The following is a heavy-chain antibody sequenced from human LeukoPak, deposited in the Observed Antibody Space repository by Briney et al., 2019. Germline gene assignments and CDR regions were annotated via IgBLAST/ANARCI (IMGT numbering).Heavy chain of an antibody. V-gene: IGHV4-4*07. CDR2: IYTSGST. CDR1: GGSISSYY. Sequence: SETLSITCTVSGGSISSYYWSWIRQPAGKGLEWIGRIYTSGSTNYNPSLKSRVTMSVDTSKNQFSLKLSSVTAADTAVYYCARDLSSSSWNDYWGQGTLVTVSS. J-gene: IGHJ4*02. CDR3: ARDLSSSSWNDY. D-gene: IGHD6-13*01.